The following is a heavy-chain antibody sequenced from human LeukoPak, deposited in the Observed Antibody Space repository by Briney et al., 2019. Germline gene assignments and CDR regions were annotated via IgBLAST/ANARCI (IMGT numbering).Heavy chain of an antibody. CDR2: SSVSGGST. CDR1: GFTFSSYA. V-gene: IGHV3-23*01. CDR3: AKSLESGIDFDY. D-gene: IGHD1-1*01. Sequence: GGSLRLSCAASGFTFSSYAMSWVRQAPGKGLEWVSGSSVSGGSTYYADSVKGRFTISRDNSKNTLYLQMNSLRAEDTAVYYCAKSLESGIDFDYWGQGALVTVSS. J-gene: IGHJ4*02.